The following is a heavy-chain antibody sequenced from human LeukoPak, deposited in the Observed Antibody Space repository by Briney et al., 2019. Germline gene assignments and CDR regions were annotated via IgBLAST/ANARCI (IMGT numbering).Heavy chain of an antibody. D-gene: IGHD5-24*01. CDR3: ARGLYGHIDY. Sequence: ASVKVSCKASGYTFTSYDINWVRQAPGQGVEWMGWVNPNSGNTGYAQKFQGRVTMTRNTSISTAYMELSSLRSEDTTVYYCARGLYGHIDYWGQGTLVTVSS. CDR2: VNPNSGNT. J-gene: IGHJ4*02. CDR1: GYTFTSYD. V-gene: IGHV1-8*01.